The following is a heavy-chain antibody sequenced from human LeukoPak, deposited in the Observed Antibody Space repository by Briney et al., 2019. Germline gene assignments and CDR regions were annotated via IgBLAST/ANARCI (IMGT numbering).Heavy chain of an antibody. CDR1: GFAFSVYA. CDR2: INANSGTT. Sequence: GGSLRLSCTASGFAFSVYAMSWLRQPPGKGLEWVSTINANSGTTSYAASVRGRFTIPRDNSKNTLYLQLNTLRADDTATYYCAKPISGGLAVTADWFHPWGQGTLVVVSS. J-gene: IGHJ5*01. CDR3: AKPISGGLAVTADWFHP. D-gene: IGHD6-19*01. V-gene: IGHV3-23*01.